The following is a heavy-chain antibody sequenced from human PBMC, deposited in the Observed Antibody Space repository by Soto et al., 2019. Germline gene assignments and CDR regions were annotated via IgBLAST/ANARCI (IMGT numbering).Heavy chain of an antibody. V-gene: IGHV4-59*12. CDR3: ARGNYYGSGSYYKVNWFDP. Sequence: SETLSLTCTVSGGSLSSYYWSWIRQPPGKELEWIGDIYYSGSTNYNPSLKSRVTISVDTSKNQFSLKLSSVTAADTAVYYCARGNYYGSGSYYKVNWFDPWGQGTLVNVSS. J-gene: IGHJ5*02. CDR1: GGSLSSYY. D-gene: IGHD3-10*01. CDR2: IYYSGST.